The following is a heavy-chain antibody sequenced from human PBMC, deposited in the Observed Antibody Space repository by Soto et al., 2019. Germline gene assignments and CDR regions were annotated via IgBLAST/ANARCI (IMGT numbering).Heavy chain of an antibody. V-gene: IGHV3-21*01. CDR1: GFTFSSYS. D-gene: IGHD6-19*01. CDR3: ARRERLKHSSDYGMDV. J-gene: IGHJ6*02. Sequence: PGGSLRLSCAASGFTFSSYSMNWVRQAPGKGLEWVSSISSSSSYIYYADSVKGRFTISRDNAKNSLYLQMNSLGAEDTAVYYCARRERLKHSSDYGMDVWGQGTTVTVSS. CDR2: ISSSSSYI.